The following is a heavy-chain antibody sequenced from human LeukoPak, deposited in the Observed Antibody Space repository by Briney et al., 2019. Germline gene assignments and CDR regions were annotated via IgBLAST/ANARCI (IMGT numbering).Heavy chain of an antibody. Sequence: GESLKISCKASGYSFTTYWIGWVRQVPGKGLEWVGIIYPADSTAKYSPSFQGQVTISADKSISTAYLQWSSLKASDTAIYYCARQQGEQQLVGNAFDIWGQGTMVTVSS. J-gene: IGHJ3*02. V-gene: IGHV5-51*01. CDR3: ARQQGEQQLVGNAFDI. CDR1: GYSFTTYW. D-gene: IGHD6-13*01. CDR2: IYPADSTA.